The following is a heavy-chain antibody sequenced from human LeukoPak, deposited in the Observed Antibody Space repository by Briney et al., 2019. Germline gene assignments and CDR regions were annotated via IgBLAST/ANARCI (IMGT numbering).Heavy chain of an antibody. Sequence: ASVKVSCKASGYTLTGYYMHWVRQAPGQGLEWMGWINPNSGGTNYAQKFQGRVTMTRDTSISTAYMELSRLRSDDTAVYYCARECVTGYYNSHWFDPWGQGTLVTVSS. D-gene: IGHD3-9*01. CDR2: INPNSGGT. J-gene: IGHJ5*02. CDR1: GYTLTGYY. V-gene: IGHV1-2*02. CDR3: ARECVTGYYNSHWFDP.